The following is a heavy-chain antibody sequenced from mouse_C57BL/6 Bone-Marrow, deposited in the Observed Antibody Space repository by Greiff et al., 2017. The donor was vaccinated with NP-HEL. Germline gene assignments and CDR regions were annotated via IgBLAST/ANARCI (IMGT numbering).Heavy chain of an antibody. V-gene: IGHV1-54*01. CDR2: INPGSGGT. CDR1: GYAFTNYL. J-gene: IGHJ1*03. Sequence: VQLQQSGAELVRPGPSVKVSCKASGYAFTNYLIEWVKQRPGQGLEWIGVINPGSGGTNYNEKFKGKATLTADKSSSTAYMQLSSLTSEDSAVYFCARRDYGSSPGFDVWGTGTTVTVSS. CDR3: ARRDYGSSPGFDV. D-gene: IGHD1-1*01.